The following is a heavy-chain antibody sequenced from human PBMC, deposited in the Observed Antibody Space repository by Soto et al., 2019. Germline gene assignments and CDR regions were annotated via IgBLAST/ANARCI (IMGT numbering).Heavy chain of an antibody. Sequence: ASVKVSCTASGYTVTGYYMHWVRQAPGQGLEWMGWINPNSGGTNYAQKFQGWVTMTRDTSISTAYMELSRLRSDDTAVYYCARASAAGPYYYYYGMDVWGQGTTVTVSS. D-gene: IGHD6-13*01. CDR1: GYTVTGYY. V-gene: IGHV1-2*04. CDR2: INPNSGGT. J-gene: IGHJ6*02. CDR3: ARASAAGPYYYYYGMDV.